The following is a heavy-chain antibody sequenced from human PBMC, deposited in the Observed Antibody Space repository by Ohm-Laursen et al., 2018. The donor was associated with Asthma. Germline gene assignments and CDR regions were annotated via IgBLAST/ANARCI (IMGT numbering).Heavy chain of an antibody. V-gene: IGHV3-21*01. Sequence: GSLRLSCTASGYTFSRYSIHWARQIPGKGLDWVASISTASSFIYYADSVRGRFTTSRDNARNSVYLQMNSLRAEDTAVYYCARVSVRGDNPGDFDYWGQGTLVTVSS. CDR3: ARVSVRGDNPGDFDY. CDR1: GYTFSRYS. CDR2: ISTASSFI. J-gene: IGHJ4*02. D-gene: IGHD3-10*01.